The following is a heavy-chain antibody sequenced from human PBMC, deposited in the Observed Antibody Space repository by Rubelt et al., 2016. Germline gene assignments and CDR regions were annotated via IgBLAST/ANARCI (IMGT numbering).Heavy chain of an antibody. J-gene: IGHJ4*02. CDR3: AREYSSSGYSEVDY. Sequence: QLQLQESGPGLVKPSETLSLTCTVSGGSISSSSYYWGWIRQPPGKGLEWIGSLYYSGSTYYNPSRMGRGTISWTTSKIQCSRKLGAWTAAETAVYYCAREYSSSGYSEVDYWGQGTLVTVSS. D-gene: IGHD6-13*01. V-gene: IGHV4-39*07. CDR2: LYYSGST. CDR1: GGSISSSSYY.